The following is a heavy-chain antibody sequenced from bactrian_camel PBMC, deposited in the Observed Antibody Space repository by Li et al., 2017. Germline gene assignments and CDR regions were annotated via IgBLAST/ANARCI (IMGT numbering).Heavy chain of an antibody. Sequence: HVQLVESGGGSVQAGGSLRLSCAASGYNVSRSCMGWFRQIPGKEREGVGTIDRYPSTTYADSVKGRFTISRDNAKNTLDLQMSNLKPEDTAVYYCAATDGWVPSSLGQGTQVTVS. J-gene: IGHJ4*01. CDR2: IDRYPST. CDR1: GYNVSRSC. D-gene: IGHD5*01. V-gene: IGHV3S53*01.